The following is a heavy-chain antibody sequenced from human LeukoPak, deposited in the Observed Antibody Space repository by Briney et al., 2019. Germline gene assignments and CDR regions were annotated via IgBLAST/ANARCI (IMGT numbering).Heavy chain of an antibody. CDR2: IIPIFGTA. J-gene: IGHJ4*02. CDR3: ASDGAIYSNSNDY. CDR1: GGTFSSYA. D-gene: IGHD4-11*01. Sequence: GASVNVSFKASGGTFSSYAISWVRQAPGQGLEWVGVIIPIFGTANYAQKLQGRVTITADESTSTAYMELSSLRSEDTAVYYCASDGAIYSNSNDYWGQGTLVTVSS. V-gene: IGHV1-69*13.